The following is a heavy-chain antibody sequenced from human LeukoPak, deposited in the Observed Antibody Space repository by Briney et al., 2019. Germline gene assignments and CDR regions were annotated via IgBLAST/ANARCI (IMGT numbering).Heavy chain of an antibody. CDR1: GFTFSAYA. D-gene: IGHD2-15*01. CDR2: MALSGGPT. Sequence: GGSLRLSCAASGFTFSAYAMAWVRRPPGRGLEWVSTMALSGGPTHYADSVKGRFTISRDNAKNSLYLQMNSLGAEDTAVYYYGRVSESLVNGGVSWSFDNWGQGTLVTVSS. CDR3: GRVSESLVNGGVSWSFDN. V-gene: IGHV3-21*04. J-gene: IGHJ4*02.